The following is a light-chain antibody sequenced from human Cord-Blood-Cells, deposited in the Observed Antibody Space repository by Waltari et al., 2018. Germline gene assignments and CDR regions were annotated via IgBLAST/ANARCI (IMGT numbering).Light chain of an antibody. CDR3: QLRYSTRFT. J-gene: IGKJ3*01. V-gene: IGKV1-39*01. CDR1: QSISSH. Sequence: DIQMNQSPSSLSASVGDRVTITCRASQSISSHFNWYQQRPGKAPTLLIYAASSLQSGVPSRFIGSGSVTHFTLTISSLQPVDFATYYCQLRYSTRFTVVLATKVDI. CDR2: AAS.